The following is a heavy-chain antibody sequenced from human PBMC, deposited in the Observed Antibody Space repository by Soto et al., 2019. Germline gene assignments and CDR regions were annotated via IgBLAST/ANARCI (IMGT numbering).Heavy chain of an antibody. CDR1: GFTFSSYS. D-gene: IGHD2-2*01. CDR3: ARESAALNWFDP. CDR2: ISSSSSTI. J-gene: IGHJ5*02. Sequence: EVQLVESGGGLVQPGGSLRLSCAASGFTFSSYSMNWVRQAPGKGLEWVSYISSSSSTIYYADSVKGRFTISRDNAKNSLYVQMNSLGDEATAVYYCARESAALNWFDPWGQGTLVTVSS. V-gene: IGHV3-48*02.